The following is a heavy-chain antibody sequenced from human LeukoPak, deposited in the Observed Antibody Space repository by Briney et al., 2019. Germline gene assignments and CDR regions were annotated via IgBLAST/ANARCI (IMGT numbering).Heavy chain of an antibody. J-gene: IGHJ3*02. CDR3: ARDRGNYDSWSGYYRGGAFDI. V-gene: IGHV1-18*01. D-gene: IGHD3-3*01. CDR1: GYTFTSYG. CDR2: TSAYNGNT. Sequence: ASVKVSCKASGYTFTSYGISWVRQAPGQGLEWMGWTSAYNGNTNYAQKLQGRVTMTTDTSTSTAYMELRSLRSDDTAVYYCARDRGNYDSWSGYYRGGAFDIWGQGTMVTVSS.